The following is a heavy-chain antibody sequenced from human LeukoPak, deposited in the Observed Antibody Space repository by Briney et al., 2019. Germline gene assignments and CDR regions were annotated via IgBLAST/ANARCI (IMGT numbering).Heavy chain of an antibody. V-gene: IGHV3-9*01. D-gene: IGHD5-18*01. CDR1: GFTFADYA. CDR3: AKGRGYNYGYIFGYFDY. Sequence: PGGSLRLSCAASGFTFADYAMHWVRQTPGKGLEWVSGISWNSGNIDYADSVKGRFTISGDNAKNSLYLQMNSLRAEDTALYYCAKGRGYNYGYIFGYFDYWGQGTLVTVSS. CDR2: ISWNSGNI. J-gene: IGHJ4*02.